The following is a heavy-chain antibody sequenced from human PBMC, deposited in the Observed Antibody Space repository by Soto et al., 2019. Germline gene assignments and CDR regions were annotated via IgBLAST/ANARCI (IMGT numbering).Heavy chain of an antibody. CDR2: ISWNSGSI. CDR1: GFTFDDYA. J-gene: IGHJ4*02. V-gene: IGHV3-9*01. Sequence: GGSLRLSCAASGFTFDDYAMHWVRQAPGKGLEWVSGISWNSGSIGYADSVKGRFTISRDNAKNSLYLQMNSLRAEDTALYYCAKDMELTTFDYWGQGTLVTVSS. CDR3: AKDMELTTFDY. D-gene: IGHD1-26*01.